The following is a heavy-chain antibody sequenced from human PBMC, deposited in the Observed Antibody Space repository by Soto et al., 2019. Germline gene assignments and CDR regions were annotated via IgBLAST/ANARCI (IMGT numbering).Heavy chain of an antibody. Sequence: ASVKISCKASGYTFTSYAMHWVRQAPGQRLEWMGWINAGNGNTKYSQKFQGRVTITRDTSASTAYMELSSLRSEDTAVYYCASDGLSYYGSGSYPLAYWGQGTLVTVSS. CDR3: ASDGLSYYGSGSYPLAY. CDR2: INAGNGNT. J-gene: IGHJ4*02. CDR1: GYTFTSYA. D-gene: IGHD3-10*01. V-gene: IGHV1-3*01.